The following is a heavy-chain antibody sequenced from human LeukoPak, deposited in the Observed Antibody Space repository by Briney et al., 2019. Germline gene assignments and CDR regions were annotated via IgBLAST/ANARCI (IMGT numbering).Heavy chain of an antibody. V-gene: IGHV4-39*01. D-gene: IGHD5-18*01. J-gene: IGHJ4*02. CDR3: ASQVGYRYGFVDY. CDR1: GGSIRSSSYY. CDR2: IYYSGST. Sequence: PSETLSLTCTVPGGSIRSSSYYWDWIRQPPGQGLEWIGSIYYSGSTYYNPSLKSRVTISVDTSKTQFALKMSSVTAADTAVYYCASQVGYRYGFVDYWGQGTLVTVSS.